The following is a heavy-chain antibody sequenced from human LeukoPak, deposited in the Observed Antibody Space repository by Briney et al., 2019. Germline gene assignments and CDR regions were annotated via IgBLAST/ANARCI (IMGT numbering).Heavy chain of an antibody. J-gene: IGHJ4*02. CDR1: GFTFSYSS. V-gene: IGHV3-21*01. CDR3: ARDRVAEGAYFDY. CDR2: ISSSSSYI. Sequence: GGSLRLSCAASGFTFSYSSMNWVRQAPGKGLEWISSISSSSSYIHYADSVKGRFTISRDNAKNSMYLQMNSLRAEDTAVYYCARDRVAEGAYFDYWGQGTLVTVSS. D-gene: IGHD6-13*01.